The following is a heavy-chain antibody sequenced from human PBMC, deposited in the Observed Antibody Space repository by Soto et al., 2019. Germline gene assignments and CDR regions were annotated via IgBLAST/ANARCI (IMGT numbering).Heavy chain of an antibody. CDR3: ARYTIFGVVTQYNWFDP. J-gene: IGHJ5*02. V-gene: IGHV4-59*08. CDR2: IYYSGST. CDR1: GGSISSYY. D-gene: IGHD3-3*01. Sequence: SETLSLTCTVSGGSISSYYWSWIRQPPGKGLEWIGYIYYSGSTNYNPSLKSRVTISVDTSKNQFSLKLSSVTAADTAVYYCARYTIFGVVTQYNWFDPWGQGTLVTVSP.